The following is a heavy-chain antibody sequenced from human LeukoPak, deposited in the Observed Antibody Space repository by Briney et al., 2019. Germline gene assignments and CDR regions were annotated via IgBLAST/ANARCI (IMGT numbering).Heavy chain of an antibody. Sequence: SETLSLTCTVSGDSISSFYWSWIRQPAGKGLEWIGRLYPSGTTSYIPSLKSRVTMSLDTSKNQFSLRLSPVTAADTAVYYCARQLGYCSSTSCYADKVDYWGQGTLVTVSS. CDR1: GDSISSFY. CDR3: ARQLGYCSSTSCYADKVDY. D-gene: IGHD2-2*01. V-gene: IGHV4-4*07. J-gene: IGHJ4*02. CDR2: LYPSGTT.